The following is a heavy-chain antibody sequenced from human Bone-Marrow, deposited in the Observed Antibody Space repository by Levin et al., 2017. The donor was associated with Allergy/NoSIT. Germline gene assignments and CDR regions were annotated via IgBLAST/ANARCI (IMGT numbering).Heavy chain of an antibody. CDR2: ISGSGGST. D-gene: IGHD2-15*01. CDR1: GFTFSSYA. V-gene: IGHV3-23*01. J-gene: IGHJ3*02. Sequence: GESLKISCAASGFTFSSYAMSWVRQAPGKGLEWVSAISGSGGSTYYADSVKGRFTISRDNSKNTLYLQMNSLRAEDTAVYYCAKVGCSGGSCYSTRHHDAFDIWGQGTMVTVSS. CDR3: AKVGCSGGSCYSTRHHDAFDI.